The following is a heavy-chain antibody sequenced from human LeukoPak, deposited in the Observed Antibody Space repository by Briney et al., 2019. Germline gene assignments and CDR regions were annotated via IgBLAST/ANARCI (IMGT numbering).Heavy chain of an antibody. CDR1: GDTFSSYA. D-gene: IGHD4-23*01. Sequence: SVKVSCKASGDTFSSYAITWVRQAPGQGLEWMGRIIPTFGTANYAQRFQGRVTITADKSTSTAYMELSSLRSEDTAVYYCAREAVAYTSYYFDYWGQGTLATVSS. V-gene: IGHV1-69*06. J-gene: IGHJ4*02. CDR3: AREAVAYTSYYFDY. CDR2: IIPTFGTA.